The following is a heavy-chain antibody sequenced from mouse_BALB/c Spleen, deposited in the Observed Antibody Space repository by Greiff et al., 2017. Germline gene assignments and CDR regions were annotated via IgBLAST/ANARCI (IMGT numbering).Heavy chain of an antibody. CDR1: GYNFTSYW. CDR3: ARTPPGMILDY. V-gene: IGHV1-55*01. J-gene: IGHJ2*01. Sequence: QVQLQQPGAELVKPGTSVKLSCKASGYNFTSYWINWVKLRPGQGLEWIGDIYPGSGSTNYNEKFKSKATLTVDTSSSTAYMQLSSLASEDSALYYCARTPPGMILDYWGQGTTLTVSS. D-gene: IGHD2-4*01. CDR2: IYPGSGST.